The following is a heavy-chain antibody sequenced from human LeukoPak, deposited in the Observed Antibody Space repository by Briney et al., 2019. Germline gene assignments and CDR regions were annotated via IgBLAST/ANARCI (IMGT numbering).Heavy chain of an antibody. CDR1: GGSISSYY. CDR3: ARPNYYGSGFNAFDI. CDR2: IYTSGST. D-gene: IGHD3-10*01. Sequence: SETLSLTCTVSGGSISSYYWSWIRQPPGKGLEWIGYIYTSGSTNYNPSLKSRVTISVDTSKNQFSLKLSSVTAADTAVYYCARPNYYGSGFNAFDIWGQGTMVTVSS. V-gene: IGHV4-4*09. J-gene: IGHJ3*02.